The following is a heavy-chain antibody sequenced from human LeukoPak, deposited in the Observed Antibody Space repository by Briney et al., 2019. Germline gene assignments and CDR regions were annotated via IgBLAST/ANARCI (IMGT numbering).Heavy chain of an antibody. CDR3: ARLYSNRDSFDI. D-gene: IGHD4-11*01. J-gene: IGHJ3*02. CDR1: GYRFITQW. CDR2: IRPGDSDT. V-gene: IGHV5-51*01. Sequence: GESLKISCKASGYRFITQWIGWVRQMPGKGLEWMGIIRPGDSDTTYSPSFQGQVTISADKSITTAYLQWSSLRASDTAMYYCARLYSNRDSFDIWGQGTMVTVSS.